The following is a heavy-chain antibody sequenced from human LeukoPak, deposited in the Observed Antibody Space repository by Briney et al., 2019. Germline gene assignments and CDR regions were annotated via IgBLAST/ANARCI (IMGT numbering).Heavy chain of an antibody. Sequence: GGSLRLSCAASGFTFSRYGMHWVRQAPGKGLEWVTVIWYDGSNENYADFVKGRFTISRDNSKNTLYLRMTSLRAEDTAVYYCVRNTVTDDGFDIWGQGTMVTVSP. D-gene: IGHD4-17*01. CDR3: VRNTVTDDGFDI. CDR1: GFTFSRYG. J-gene: IGHJ3*02. V-gene: IGHV3-33*01. CDR2: IWYDGSNE.